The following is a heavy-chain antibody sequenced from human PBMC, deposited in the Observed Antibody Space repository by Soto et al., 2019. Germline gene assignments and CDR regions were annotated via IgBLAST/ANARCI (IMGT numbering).Heavy chain of an antibody. CDR2: FDPEDGET. J-gene: IGHJ3*02. CDR3: ATDRNPPRNWYYYDSSGFLGAFDI. Sequence: ASVKVSCKVSGYTLTELSMRWVRQAPGKGLEWMGGFDPEDGETIYAQKFQGRVTMTEDTSTDTAYMELSSLRSEDTAVYYCATDRNPPRNWYYYDSSGFLGAFDIWGQGTMVTVS. CDR1: GYTLTELS. D-gene: IGHD3-22*01. V-gene: IGHV1-24*01.